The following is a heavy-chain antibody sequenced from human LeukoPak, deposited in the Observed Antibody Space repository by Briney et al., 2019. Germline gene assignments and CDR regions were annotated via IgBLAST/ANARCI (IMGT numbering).Heavy chain of an antibody. J-gene: IGHJ4*02. V-gene: IGHV4-28*01. Sequence: SDTLSLTCAVSGYSITSSNWWGWIRQPPGKGLEWIGYTYYSGSTYYNPSLKSRVTMSVDTSKNQFSLKLSSVTAVDTAFYYCARREEQLGEYFDYWGQGTLVTVYS. CDR2: TYYSGST. D-gene: IGHD6-6*01. CDR3: ARREEQLGEYFDY. CDR1: GYSITSSNW.